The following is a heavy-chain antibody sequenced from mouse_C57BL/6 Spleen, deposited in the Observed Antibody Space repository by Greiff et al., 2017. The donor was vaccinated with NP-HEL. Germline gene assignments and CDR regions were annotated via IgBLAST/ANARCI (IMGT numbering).Heavy chain of an antibody. D-gene: IGHD4-1*01. CDR2: INPGSGGT. CDR3: ARGDLLGPGAY. CDR1: GYAFTNYL. Sequence: VKLQESGAELVRPGTSVKVSCKASGYAFTNYLIEWVKQRPGQGLEWIGVINPGSGGTNYNEKFKGKATLTADKSSSTAYMQLSSLTSEDSAVYFCARGDLLGPGAYWGQGTLVTVSA. J-gene: IGHJ3*01. V-gene: IGHV1-54*01.